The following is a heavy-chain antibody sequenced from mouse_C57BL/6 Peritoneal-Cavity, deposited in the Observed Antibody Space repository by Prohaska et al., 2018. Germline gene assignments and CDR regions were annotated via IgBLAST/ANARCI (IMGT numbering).Heavy chain of an antibody. CDR2: IYWDDDK. CDR3: ARMITTGGHYFDY. CDR1: GFSLSTSGMG. D-gene: IGHD2-4*01. Sequence: QVTLKESGPGILQSSQTLSLTCSFSGFSLSTSGMGVSWIRQPSGKGLEWLAHIYWDDDKRYNPSLKRRLTISKDTSRNQVFLKITSVDAADTATYYCARMITTGGHYFDYWGQGTTLTVSS. V-gene: IGHV8-12*01. J-gene: IGHJ2*01.